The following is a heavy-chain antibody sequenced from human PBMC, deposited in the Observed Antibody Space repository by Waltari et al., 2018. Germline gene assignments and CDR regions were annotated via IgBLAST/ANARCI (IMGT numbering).Heavy chain of an antibody. J-gene: IGHJ5*02. V-gene: IGHV4-39*01. CDR2: IYYSGST. CDR1: GGSIGPRYYY. D-gene: IGHD2-8*01. CDR3: TRHSGVSREFDP. Sequence: QVQLQVSGPGLVKSSETLFRTCTVSGGSIGPRYYYWGWSRQPPGKGLEWIGSIYYSGSTYYNPSLKSRVTISVDTSKNQFSLKLSSVTALDTAVYYCTRHSGVSREFDPWGQGTLVTVSS.